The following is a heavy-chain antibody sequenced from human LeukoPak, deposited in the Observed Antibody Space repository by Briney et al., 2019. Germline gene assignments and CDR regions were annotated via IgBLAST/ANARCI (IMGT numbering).Heavy chain of an antibody. J-gene: IGHJ1*01. D-gene: IGHD4-23*01. CDR3: ARDLVTGGNSLGNSQH. CDR1: GGSISTYY. V-gene: IGHV4-59*01. CDR2: VYYSGST. Sequence: KPSETLSLTCTVSGGSISTYYWSWIRQPPGKGLEWIGYVYYSGSTNYSPSLKSRVTISVDTSKNQFSLKLSSVTAADTAVYYCARDLVTGGNSLGNSQHWGQGTLVTVSS.